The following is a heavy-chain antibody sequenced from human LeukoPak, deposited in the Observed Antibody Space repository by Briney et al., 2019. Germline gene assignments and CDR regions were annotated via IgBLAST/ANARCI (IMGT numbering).Heavy chain of an antibody. Sequence: EAGGSLRLSCATSGFSFYSAWLSWVRQAPGKGLEYVGRIRSKIDGGTTDFVAPVKGRFTISRDDSQNTLYLQMNSLKVEDTGVYFCTTLFCGGSCYLRFWGQGTLVTVSS. J-gene: IGHJ4*02. CDR3: TTLFCGGSCYLRF. CDR2: IRSKIDGGTT. V-gene: IGHV3-15*01. D-gene: IGHD2-15*01. CDR1: GFSFYSAW.